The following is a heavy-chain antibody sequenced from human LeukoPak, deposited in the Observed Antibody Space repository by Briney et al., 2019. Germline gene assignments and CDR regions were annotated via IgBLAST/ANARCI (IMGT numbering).Heavy chain of an antibody. J-gene: IGHJ3*02. Sequence: SQTLSLTCTVSGGSISRGDYYWSWIRQPPGKGLEWIGYIYYSGSTYYNPSLKSRVTLSVDTSNNQFSLKLGSVTAADTAVYYCARDRITIETRAFDIWGQGTMVTVSS. V-gene: IGHV4-30-4*08. CDR1: GGSISRGDYY. D-gene: IGHD3-3*01. CDR3: ARDRITIETRAFDI. CDR2: IYYSGST.